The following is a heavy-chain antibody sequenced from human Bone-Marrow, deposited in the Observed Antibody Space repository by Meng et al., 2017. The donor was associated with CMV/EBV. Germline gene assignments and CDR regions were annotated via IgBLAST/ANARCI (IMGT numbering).Heavy chain of an antibody. Sequence: GGSLRLSCAASGFTFSDYYMSWIRQAPGKGLEWISYISGSGSTIYYADSVKGRFTISRDNAKNSLYLQINSLRAEDTAVYYCARVVTRVRGVITSNFDYWGQGSLVTVSS. CDR3: ARVVTRVRGVITSNFDY. CDR2: ISGSGSTI. V-gene: IGHV3-11*04. CDR1: GFTFSDYY. J-gene: IGHJ4*02. D-gene: IGHD3-10*01.